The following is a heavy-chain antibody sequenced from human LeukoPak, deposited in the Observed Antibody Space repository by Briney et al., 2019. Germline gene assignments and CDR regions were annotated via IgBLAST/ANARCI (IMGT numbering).Heavy chain of an antibody. Sequence: SETLSLTCTVSGGSISSSSYYWGWIRQPPGKGLEWIGSIYYSGSTYYNPSLKSRVTISVDTSKNQFSLKLSSVTAADTAVYYCARGVTMIVVVSHGFDYWGQGTLVTVSS. CDR2: IYYSGST. D-gene: IGHD3-22*01. J-gene: IGHJ4*02. V-gene: IGHV4-39*07. CDR3: ARGVTMIVVVSHGFDY. CDR1: GGSISSSSYY.